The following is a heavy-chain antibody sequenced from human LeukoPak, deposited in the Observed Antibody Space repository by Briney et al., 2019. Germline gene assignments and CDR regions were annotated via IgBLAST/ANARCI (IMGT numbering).Heavy chain of an antibody. Sequence: GGSLRLSCAASGFTFSSYWMHWVRQAPGKGLVWVSRIKSDGSTNYADSVKGRFTISRDNAKNTLSLQMNSLGAEDTGVYYCAGAPSEIGGYYPEYFRHWGQGTLVTVSS. D-gene: IGHD3-22*01. V-gene: IGHV3-74*01. CDR2: IKSDGST. CDR1: GFTFSSYW. J-gene: IGHJ1*01. CDR3: AGAPSEIGGYYPEYFRH.